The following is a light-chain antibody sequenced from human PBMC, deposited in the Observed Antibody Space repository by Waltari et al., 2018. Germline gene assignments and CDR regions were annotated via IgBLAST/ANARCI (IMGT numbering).Light chain of an antibody. CDR2: DVT. J-gene: IGLJ2*01. CDR3: TSFTSSVTFDVV. CDR1: NSDVGGYKH. Sequence: QSALTQPGSVSGSPGQSITISCTGSNSDVGGYKHVSWYQHHPGKAPQLLIYDVTTRPSGISNRFSGSKSGNTASLTISGLQAEDEAVYYCTSFTSSVTFDVVFGGGTKLTVL. V-gene: IGLV2-14*03.